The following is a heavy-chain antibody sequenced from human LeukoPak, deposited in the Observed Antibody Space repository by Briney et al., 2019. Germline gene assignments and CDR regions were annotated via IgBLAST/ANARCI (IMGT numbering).Heavy chain of an antibody. D-gene: IGHD2-21*02. Sequence: PGGSLRLSCSASGFTFSSYAMHWVRQAPGKGLEYVSAISSNGGSTYYADSVKGRFTISRDNSKNTLYLQMSSLRAEDTAVYYCAKSTAMDYYGMDVWGQGTTVTVSS. CDR3: AKSTAMDYYGMDV. J-gene: IGHJ6*02. V-gene: IGHV3-64D*06. CDR2: ISSNGGST. CDR1: GFTFSSYA.